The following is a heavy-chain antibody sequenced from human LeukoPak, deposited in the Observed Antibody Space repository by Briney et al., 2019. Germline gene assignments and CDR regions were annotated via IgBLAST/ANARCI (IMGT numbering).Heavy chain of an antibody. CDR1: RFSFSTYP. Sequence: GGSLRLSCAASRFSFSTYPMGWVRRAPGKGLEWVSGISASGDVTFHADLVKGRFTISRDNSRNTLYLQMNSLRAEDTAEYYCAKSLLTTASGTGRAFDIWGQGTMVTVSA. CDR3: AKSLLTTASGTGRAFDI. V-gene: IGHV3-23*01. CDR2: ISASGDVT. D-gene: IGHD1-26*01. J-gene: IGHJ3*02.